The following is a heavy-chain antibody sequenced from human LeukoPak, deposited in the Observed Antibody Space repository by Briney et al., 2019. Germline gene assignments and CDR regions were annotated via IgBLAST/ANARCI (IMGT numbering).Heavy chain of an antibody. J-gene: IGHJ3*02. V-gene: IGHV3-30*04. CDR2: ISYDGSNK. CDR3: AREANIVVVPAAILAGSGGAAFDI. D-gene: IGHD2-2*01. Sequence: GGSLRLSCAASGFTFSSYAMHWVRQAPGKGLEWVAVISYDGSNKYYADSVKGRFTISRDNSKNTLYLQMNSLRAEDTAVYYCAREANIVVVPAAILAGSGGAAFDIWGQGTMVTVSS. CDR1: GFTFSSYA.